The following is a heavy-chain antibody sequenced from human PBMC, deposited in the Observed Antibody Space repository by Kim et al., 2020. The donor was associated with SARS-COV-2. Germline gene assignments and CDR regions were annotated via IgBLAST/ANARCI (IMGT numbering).Heavy chain of an antibody. D-gene: IGHD6-25*01. CDR3: VRHRGQRLRHSFDY. Sequence: SETLSLTCTVSGGSISSSSYYWGWIRQPPGKGLEWIGSMYYSGSAYYNPSLKSRVTISVDTSKNQFSLKLSSVTAADTAVYYCVRHRGQRLRHSFDYWGQETLVTVPS. V-gene: IGHV4-39*01. CDR1: GGSISSSSYY. J-gene: IGHJ4*02. CDR2: MYYSGSA.